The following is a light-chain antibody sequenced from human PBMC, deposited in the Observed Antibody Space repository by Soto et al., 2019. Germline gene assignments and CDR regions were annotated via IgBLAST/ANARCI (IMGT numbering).Light chain of an antibody. Sequence: EIVFTQSPCTLSLSPGERATLSCRASQSVADNYLAWYQQKPGQPPRLLIYAASRRAAGIPDTFSGSGSGTDFTLTITRLEPEDFALYYCQQYGHSPRTFGQGTKVDIK. CDR1: QSVADNY. CDR2: AAS. CDR3: QQYGHSPRT. J-gene: IGKJ1*01. V-gene: IGKV3-20*01.